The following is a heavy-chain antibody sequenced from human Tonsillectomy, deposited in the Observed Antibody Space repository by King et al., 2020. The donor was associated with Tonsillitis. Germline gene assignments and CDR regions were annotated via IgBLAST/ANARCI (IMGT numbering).Heavy chain of an antibody. D-gene: IGHD3-10*01. J-gene: IGHJ6*02. CDR3: ARDCRPYLWFVKLLPPTYYRMDV. CDR2: ISYDGSNK. CDR1: GFTFSPYG. V-gene: IGHV3-33*05. Sequence: HVQLVESGGGVVQTGRSLRLSCAESGFTFSPYGMRWVRQAPGKGLEWGALISYDGSNKYYADSVKGRFTISRDNSKNTRYMQMKSLKADDTAVYYCARDCRPYLWFVKLLPPTYYRMDVWGQGPTVTVSS.